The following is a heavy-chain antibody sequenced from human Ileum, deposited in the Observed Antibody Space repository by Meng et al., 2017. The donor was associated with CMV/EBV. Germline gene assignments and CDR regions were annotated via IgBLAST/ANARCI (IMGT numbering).Heavy chain of an antibody. J-gene: IGHJ4*02. CDR1: GYTFIDRY. D-gene: IGHD6-19*01. Sequence: SCKASGYTFIDRYMHWVRQAPGQGLEWMGIINPSGGSTSYAQKFQGRVTMTRDTSTSTVYMELSSLRSDDTAVYYCASMLLGSGWYYFDYWGQGTLVTVSS. CDR3: ASMLLGSGWYYFDY. V-gene: IGHV1-46*01. CDR2: INPSGGST.